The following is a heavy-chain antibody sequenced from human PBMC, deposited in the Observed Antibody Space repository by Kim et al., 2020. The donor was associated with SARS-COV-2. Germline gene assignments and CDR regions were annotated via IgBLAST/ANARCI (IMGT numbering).Heavy chain of an antibody. J-gene: IGHJ6*02. CDR1: GGSFSGYY. CDR3: ARVVVRGVINYYYYGMDV. V-gene: IGHV4-34*01. CDR2: INHSGST. Sequence: SETLSLTCAVYGGSFSGYYWSWFRQPPGKGLEWIGEINHSGSTNYNPSLKSRVTISVDTSKNQFSLKLSSVTAADTAVYYCARVVVRGVINYYYYGMDVWGQGTTVTVSS. D-gene: IGHD3-10*01.